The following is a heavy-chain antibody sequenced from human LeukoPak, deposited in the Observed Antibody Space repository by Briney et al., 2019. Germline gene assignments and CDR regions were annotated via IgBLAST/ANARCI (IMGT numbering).Heavy chain of an antibody. J-gene: IGHJ4*02. CDR3: AKGLTDSNTGGDY. V-gene: IGHV3-23*01. Sequence: PGGSLRLSCAASGFIFSSYAMSWVRQAPGKGLEWVSTISGSGGSTYYADSVKGRFTISRDNSKNTVYLQMNSLRAEDTAVYYCAKGLTDSNTGGDYWGQGTLVTVSS. CDR1: GFIFSSYA. D-gene: IGHD3-22*01. CDR2: ISGSGGST.